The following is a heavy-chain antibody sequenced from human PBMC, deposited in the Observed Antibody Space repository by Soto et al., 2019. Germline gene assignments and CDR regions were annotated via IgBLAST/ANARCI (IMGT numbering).Heavy chain of an antibody. Sequence: EVQLVESGGGLVKPGGSLRLSCAASGFAFSNAWINWVRQAPGKGLEWVGRIKSKTDGGTTDFAAPVRGRFAISRDDSXXXXXXXXXXXXXXXXXXXXXXXXSYITMTVVRFDYWGHGTLVTVSS. CDR1: GFAFSNAW. J-gene: IGHJ4*01. CDR3: XXXSYITMTVVRFDY. V-gene: IGHV3-15*07. CDR2: IKSKTDGGTT. D-gene: IGHD3-22*01.